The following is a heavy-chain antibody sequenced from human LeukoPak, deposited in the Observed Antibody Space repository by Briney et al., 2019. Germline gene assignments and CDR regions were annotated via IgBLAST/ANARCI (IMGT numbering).Heavy chain of an antibody. D-gene: IGHD5-18*01. J-gene: IGHJ4*02. V-gene: IGHV7-4-1*02. CDR2: INTNTGNP. CDR3: GRDPKLGIRGYTYGYIDF. CDR1: GNTFTSYY. Sequence: GASVKVSCQASGNTFTSYYMHWVRQAPGQGLEWMGWINTNTGNPTYAQGFFTGRYVFSLDTSVNTAYLQITGPKADDTAVYYCGRDPKLGIRGYTYGYIDFWGQGTLVTVAS.